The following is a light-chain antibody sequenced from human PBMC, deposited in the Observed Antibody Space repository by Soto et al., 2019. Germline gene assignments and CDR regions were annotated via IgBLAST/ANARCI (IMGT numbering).Light chain of an antibody. CDR1: QGISNN. CDR3: QKYNSVPIT. J-gene: IGKJ5*01. CDR2: AAS. Sequence: DIQMTQSPSSLSASVGDRVTITCRASQGISNNLAWYQQKPGKVPKLLIYAASTLQSGVPSRFSGSGSGTDFALTISSLQPEDVATYYCQKYNSVPITFGQGTRLEIK. V-gene: IGKV1-27*01.